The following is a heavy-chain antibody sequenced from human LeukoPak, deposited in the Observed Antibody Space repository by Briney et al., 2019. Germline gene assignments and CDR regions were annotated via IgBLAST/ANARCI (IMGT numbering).Heavy chain of an antibody. Sequence: GGSLRLSCAASGFTFSSDAMSWVRQAPGKGLEWVSAISGSGGSTYYADSVKGRFTISRDNSKNTLYLQINSLRAEDTAVYYCAKMPVSYSSGWSNFDYWGQGTLVTVSS. CDR3: AKMPVSYSSGWSNFDY. D-gene: IGHD6-19*01. V-gene: IGHV3-23*01. CDR2: ISGSGGST. CDR1: GFTFSSDA. J-gene: IGHJ4*02.